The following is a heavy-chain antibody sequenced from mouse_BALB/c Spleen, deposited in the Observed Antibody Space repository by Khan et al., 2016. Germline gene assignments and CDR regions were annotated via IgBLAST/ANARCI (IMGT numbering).Heavy chain of an antibody. Sequence: EVELVESGGGLVQPGGSLKLSCAASGFTFSTYGMSWVRQTPDKRLELVATINSNGGSTYYPDSVKGRFTISRDNAKNTLYLQMSSLKSEDTAMSYCARGNYRYYFDYWGQGTTLTVSS. D-gene: IGHD2-14*01. J-gene: IGHJ2*01. CDR2: INSNGGST. V-gene: IGHV5-6-3*01. CDR3: ARGNYRYYFDY. CDR1: GFTFSTYG.